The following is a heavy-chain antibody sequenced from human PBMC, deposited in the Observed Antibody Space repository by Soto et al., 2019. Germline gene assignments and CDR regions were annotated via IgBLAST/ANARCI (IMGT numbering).Heavy chain of an antibody. CDR2: ISYDGSNK. V-gene: IGHV3-30*03. J-gene: IGHJ4*02. CDR3: ATDPGFDY. CDR1: GFTFSSYG. D-gene: IGHD3-10*01. Sequence: QVQLVESGGGVVQPGRYLRLSCAASGFTFSSYGMHWVRQAPGKGLEWVAVISYDGSNKYYADSVKGRFTISRDNSKNTLYLQMNSLRAEDTAVYYCATDPGFDYWGQGTLVTVSS.